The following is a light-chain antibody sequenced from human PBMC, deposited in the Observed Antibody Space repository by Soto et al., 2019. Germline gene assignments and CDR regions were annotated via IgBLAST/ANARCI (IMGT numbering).Light chain of an antibody. CDR2: KAS. J-gene: IGKJ2*01. V-gene: IGKV1-5*03. Sequence: DIQMTQSPSTLSASLGDRVTITCRASQSIGTWLAWYQQKPGKAPKVLIYKASILESGVPSTFSGSGSGTEFTLTISSLQPDDFATYYCQYYHSASPEYTFGQGTKLEIK. CDR1: QSIGTW. CDR3: QYYHSASPEYT.